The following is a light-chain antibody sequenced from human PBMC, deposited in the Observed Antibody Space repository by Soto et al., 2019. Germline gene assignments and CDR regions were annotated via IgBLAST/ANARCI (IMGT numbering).Light chain of an antibody. J-gene: IGKJ4*01. V-gene: IGKV1-5*03. CDR2: EAS. CDR1: QSTSSW. CDR3: QQYNSYPLT. Sequence: DIQMTQSPSTLPASVGDRVTITCRASQSTSSWLAWYQQKPGKAPKLLMYEASTLDGGVPSRFSGSGYGTDFTLTISSLQPDDLATYYCQQYNSYPLTFGGGTKVEIK.